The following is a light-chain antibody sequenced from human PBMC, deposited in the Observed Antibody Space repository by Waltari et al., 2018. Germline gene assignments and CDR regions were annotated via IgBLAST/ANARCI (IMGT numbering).Light chain of an antibody. CDR2: RIN. J-gene: IGLJ3*02. CDR3: LLYYGGSWV. Sequence: QTVVTQEPSLTVSPGGTVTRTCTCTTKPVPSGYYPNWLQQKPGQPPRSLLYRINIRHSWTPARFSGSLLGDKAALTVSDVQPEDEADYYCLLYYGGSWVFGGGTKLIVL. V-gene: IGLV7-43*01. CDR1: TKPVPSGYY.